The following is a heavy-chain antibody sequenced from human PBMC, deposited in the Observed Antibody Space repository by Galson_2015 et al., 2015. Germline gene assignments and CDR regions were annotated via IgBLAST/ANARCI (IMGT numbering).Heavy chain of an antibody. CDR1: GGSFSGYY. D-gene: IGHD3-3*01. J-gene: IGHJ4*02. Sequence: SETLSLTCAVYGGSFSGYYWSWIRQPPGKGLEWIGEINHSGSTNYNPSLKSRVTISVDTSKNQFSLKLSSVTAADTAVYYCARGRDYDFWSGYSYYFDYWGQGTLVTVSS. CDR3: ARGRDYDFWSGYSYYFDY. CDR2: INHSGST. V-gene: IGHV4-34*01.